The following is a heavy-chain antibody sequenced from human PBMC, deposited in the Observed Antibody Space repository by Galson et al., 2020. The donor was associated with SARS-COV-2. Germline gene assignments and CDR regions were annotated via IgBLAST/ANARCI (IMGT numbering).Heavy chain of an antibody. CDR2: IYWDDDK. J-gene: IGHJ4*02. Sequence: SGPTLVKPTQTLTLTCTFSGFSLSTSGVGVGWIRQPPGKTLEWLALIYWDDDKRYSPSLKSRLTITKDTSKNQVVLTMTNMDPVDTATYFCARGYCTGSSCYSLDYWGQGTLVAVSS. CDR1: GFSLSTSGVG. V-gene: IGHV2-5*02. D-gene: IGHD2-15*01. CDR3: ARGYCTGSSCYSLDY.